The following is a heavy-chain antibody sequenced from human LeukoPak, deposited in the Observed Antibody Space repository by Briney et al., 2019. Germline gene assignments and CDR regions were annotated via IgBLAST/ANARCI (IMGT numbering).Heavy chain of an antibody. J-gene: IGHJ6*04. Sequence: ASVKVSCKASGYTFTGYYMHWVRRAPGQGLEWMGRINPNSGGTNYAQKFQGRVTMTRDTSISTAYMELSRLRSDDTAVYYCARGGVITMVRGVMNVWGKGTTVTVSS. V-gene: IGHV1-2*06. D-gene: IGHD3-10*01. CDR3: ARGGVITMVRGVMNV. CDR2: INPNSGGT. CDR1: GYTFTGYY.